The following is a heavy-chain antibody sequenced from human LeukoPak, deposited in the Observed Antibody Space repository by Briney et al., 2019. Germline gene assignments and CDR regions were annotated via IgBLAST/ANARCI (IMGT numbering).Heavy chain of an antibody. J-gene: IGHJ6*03. CDR3: ARTYYYYYMDV. Sequence: GGSLRLSCAASGFTFSSYWMSWVRQAPGKGLEWVANIKQDGSEENYVDSVKGRFTISRDNAKNSLYLQMNSLRAEDTAVYYCARTYYYYYMDVWGKGTTVTISS. V-gene: IGHV3-7*01. CDR1: GFTFSSYW. CDR2: IKQDGSEE.